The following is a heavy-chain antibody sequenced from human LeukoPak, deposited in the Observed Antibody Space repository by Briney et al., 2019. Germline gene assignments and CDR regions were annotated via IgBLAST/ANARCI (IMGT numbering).Heavy chain of an antibody. D-gene: IGHD3-3*01. Sequence: SVRVSCKTSGYTFTSYGISWVRQAPGQGLEWMGWISAYNGNTNYAQKLQGRVTMTTDTSTSTAYMELRGLRSDETAVYYCARGSYDFWSGYHNRQFDYWGQGTLVTVSS. CDR3: ARGSYDFWSGYHNRQFDY. V-gene: IGHV1-18*01. J-gene: IGHJ4*02. CDR2: ISAYNGNT. CDR1: GYTFTSYG.